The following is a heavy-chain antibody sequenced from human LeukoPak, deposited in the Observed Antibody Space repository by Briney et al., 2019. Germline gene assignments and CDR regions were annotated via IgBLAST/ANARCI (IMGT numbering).Heavy chain of an antibody. J-gene: IGHJ4*02. CDR3: VKDMLSSGWYPDY. CDR1: GFTFDDYA. CDR2: ISWNSGSI. D-gene: IGHD6-19*01. V-gene: IGHV3-9*01. Sequence: GRSLRLSCAASGFTFDDYAMHWVRQAPGKGLEWVSGISWNSGSIGYADSVKGRFTISRDNAKNSLYLQMNSLRAEDTALYYCVKDMLSSGWYPDYWGQGTLVTVSS.